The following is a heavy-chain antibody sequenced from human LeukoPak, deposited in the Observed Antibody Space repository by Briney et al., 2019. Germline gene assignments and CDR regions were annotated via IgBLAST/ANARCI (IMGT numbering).Heavy chain of an antibody. CDR2: IYNSGST. CDR1: GGLLSNYN. CDR3: ARTSGRSWFYYYIDV. Sequence: SETLSLTCRVPGGLLSNYNWNWIRQSAGKGLEPIGRIYNSGSTDYNPSLKNRVTMSVDASKNEISLRLNSVTAADLAVYYCARTSGRSWFYYYIDVWGKGTTVTVSS. J-gene: IGHJ6*03. D-gene: IGHD2-15*01. V-gene: IGHV4-4*07.